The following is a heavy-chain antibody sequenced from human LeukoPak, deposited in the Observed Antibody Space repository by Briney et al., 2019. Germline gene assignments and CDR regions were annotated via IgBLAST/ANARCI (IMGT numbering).Heavy chain of an antibody. CDR3: ARESGPTYYYDSSGYQQDY. D-gene: IGHD3-22*01. V-gene: IGHV1-69*04. Sequence: VASVTVSCKASGGTFSSYAISWVRQAPGQGLEWMGRIIPILGIANYAQKFQGRVTITADKSTSTAYMELSSLRSEDTAVYYCARESGPTYYYDSSGYQQDYWGQGTLVTVSS. CDR1: GGTFSSYA. J-gene: IGHJ4*02. CDR2: IIPILGIA.